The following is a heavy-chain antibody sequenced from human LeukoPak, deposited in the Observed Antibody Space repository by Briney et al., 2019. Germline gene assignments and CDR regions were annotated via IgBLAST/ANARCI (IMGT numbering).Heavy chain of an antibody. J-gene: IGHJ4*02. V-gene: IGHV3-21*01. CDR1: GFTFSSHS. CDR3: ARDQRLTTVTTLDY. D-gene: IGHD4-11*01. Sequence: GGSLRLSCAASGFTFSSHSMNWVRQAPGKGLEWVSSISSSSTYIYYADSVKGRFTISRDNAKNSLYLQMNSLRAEDTAVYYCARDQRLTTVTTLDYWGQGTLVTVSS. CDR2: ISSSSTYI.